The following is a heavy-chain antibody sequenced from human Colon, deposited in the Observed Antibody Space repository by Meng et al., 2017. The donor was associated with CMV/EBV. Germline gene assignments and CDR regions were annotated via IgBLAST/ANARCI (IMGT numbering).Heavy chain of an antibody. V-gene: IGHV3-7*02. D-gene: IGHD3-16*01. CDR2: VKPDGSDK. Sequence: QWVGGGGRWVPPGGCLGLSCAASGCSFSSSWMFWVRQAPARGLEWTANVKPDGSDKFYVDSVKGRFTISRDNAKNSLYLQMNSLRVEDTAVYYCTGGGYWGQGILVTVSS. J-gene: IGHJ4*02. CDR3: TGGGY. CDR1: GCSFSSSW.